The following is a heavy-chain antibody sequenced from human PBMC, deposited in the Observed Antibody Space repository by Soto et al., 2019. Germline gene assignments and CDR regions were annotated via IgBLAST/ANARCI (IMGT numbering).Heavy chain of an antibody. Sequence: QVQLVESGGGVVQPGRSLRLSCAASGFTFSSYGMHWVRQAPGKGLEWVAVISYDGSNKYYADSVKGRFTISRDNSKNTLYLQMNSLRAKDTAVYYCAILKVGFCSTTSCDGMDVWGQGTTVTVSS. CDR2: ISYDGSNK. J-gene: IGHJ6*02. D-gene: IGHD2-2*01. CDR3: AILKVGFCSTTSCDGMDV. V-gene: IGHV3-30*03. CDR1: GFTFSSYG.